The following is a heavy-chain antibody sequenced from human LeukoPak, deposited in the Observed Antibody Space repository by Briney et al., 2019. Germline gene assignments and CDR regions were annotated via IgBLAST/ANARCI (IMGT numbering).Heavy chain of an antibody. CDR3: ARGMVAAASFDY. CDR2: INPSGGST. Sequence: ASVKVSCKASGYTFTSYYMHWVRQAPGQGLEWMGIINPSGGSTSYAQKFQGRVTMTRDMSTSTVYMELSSLRSEDTAVHYCARGMVAAASFDYWGQGTLVTVSS. V-gene: IGHV1-46*01. J-gene: IGHJ4*02. CDR1: GYTFTSYY. D-gene: IGHD2-15*01.